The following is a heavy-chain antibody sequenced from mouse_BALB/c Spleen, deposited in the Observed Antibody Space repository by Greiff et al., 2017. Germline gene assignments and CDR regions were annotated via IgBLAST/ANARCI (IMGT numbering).Heavy chain of an antibody. CDR1: GYSFTGYY. Sequence: VQLQQSGPELVKPGASVKISCKASGYSFTGYYMHWVKQSHVKSLEWIGRINPYNGATSYNQNFKDKASLTVDKSSSTAYMELHSLTSEDSAVYYCARGGYGSSYWYFDVWGAGTTVTVSS. D-gene: IGHD1-1*01. V-gene: IGHV1-31*01. CDR3: ARGGYGSSYWYFDV. CDR2: INPYNGAT. J-gene: IGHJ1*01.